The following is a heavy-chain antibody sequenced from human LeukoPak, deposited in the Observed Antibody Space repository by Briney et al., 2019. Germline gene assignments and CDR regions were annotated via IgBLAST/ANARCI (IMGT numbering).Heavy chain of an antibody. CDR2: IYPGDSDT. D-gene: IGHD6-13*01. Sequence: GASLQISCKGSGYSFTSYWIGWVRPLPGKGLEWMGIIYPGDSDTRYSPSFQGQVTISADKSISTAYLQWSSLKASDTAMYYCARVKAAAGYYYGMDVWGQGTTVTVSS. CDR1: GYSFTSYW. J-gene: IGHJ6*02. CDR3: ARVKAAAGYYYGMDV. V-gene: IGHV5-51*01.